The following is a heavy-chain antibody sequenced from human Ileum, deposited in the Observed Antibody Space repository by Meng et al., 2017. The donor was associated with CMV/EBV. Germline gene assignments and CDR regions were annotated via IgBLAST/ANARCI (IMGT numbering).Heavy chain of an antibody. D-gene: IGHD1-14*01. CDR3: AKGTGVTDPFDY. Sequence: QVQLQESGPGLIKPSETLSLTCSISGGSITSYCWSWIRQPAGKGLEWIGRIYVSGSTNYNPSLKSRVTMSVDTSKNQFSLKLSSVTAADTAIYYCAKGTGVTDPFDYWGQGTLVTVSS. CDR2: IYVSGST. J-gene: IGHJ4*02. V-gene: IGHV4-4*07. CDR1: GGSITSYC.